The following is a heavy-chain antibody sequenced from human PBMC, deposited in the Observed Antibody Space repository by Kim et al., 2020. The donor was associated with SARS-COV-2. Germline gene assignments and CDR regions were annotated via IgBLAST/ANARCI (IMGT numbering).Heavy chain of an antibody. Sequence: YVDSGKGRFTISRDNAKNSLYLQMNSLRAEDTAVYYCARVNSRGDAFDIWGQGTMVTVSS. D-gene: IGHD6-13*01. J-gene: IGHJ3*02. CDR3: ARVNSRGDAFDI. V-gene: IGHV3-7*01.